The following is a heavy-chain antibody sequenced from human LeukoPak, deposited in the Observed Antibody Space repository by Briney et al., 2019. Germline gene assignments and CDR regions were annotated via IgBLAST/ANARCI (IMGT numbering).Heavy chain of an antibody. V-gene: IGHV3-23*01. Sequence: QPGGSLRLSCAASGFTFSSYAMSWVRQAPGKGLEWVSAISGSGGSTYYADSVKGRFTISRDNSKNTLYLQMNGLRAEDTAVYYCAKDFERNGGMIVVANDYWGQGTLVTVSS. CDR2: ISGSGGST. D-gene: IGHD3-22*01. CDR1: GFTFSSYA. J-gene: IGHJ4*02. CDR3: AKDFERNGGMIVVANDY.